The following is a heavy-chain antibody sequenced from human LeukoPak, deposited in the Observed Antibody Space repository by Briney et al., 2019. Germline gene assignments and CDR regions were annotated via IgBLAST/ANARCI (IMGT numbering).Heavy chain of an antibody. J-gene: IGHJ4*02. CDR2: IYSGGST. V-gene: IGHV3-53*01. Sequence: GGSLRLSCAASGFTFSSYGMSWVRQAPGKGLEWVSAIYSGGSTYYADSVKGRFTISRDNSKNTLYLQMNSLRAEDTAVYYCARERKTRGFDYWGQGTLVTVSS. D-gene: IGHD3-10*01. CDR3: ARERKTRGFDY. CDR1: GFTFSSYG.